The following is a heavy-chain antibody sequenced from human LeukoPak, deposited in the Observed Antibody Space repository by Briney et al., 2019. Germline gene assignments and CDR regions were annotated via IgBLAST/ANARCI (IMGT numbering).Heavy chain of an antibody. J-gene: IGHJ4*01. CDR2: ISDSGRT. D-gene: IGHD5-24*01. Sequence: SETLSLTCTVSAGSLTGYYWTWIRQPAGKGLEWIGRISDSGRTYYNPSLESRVTISLDTSKNQFSLKVTSVTAADTAVYYCARAPDMTAITGYYSIVCWGQGTLVSVPS. CDR3: ARAPDMTAITGYYSIVC. V-gene: IGHV4-4*07. CDR1: AGSLTGYY.